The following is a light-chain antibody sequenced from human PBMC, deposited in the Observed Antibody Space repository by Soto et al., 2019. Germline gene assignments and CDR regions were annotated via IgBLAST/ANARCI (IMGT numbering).Light chain of an antibody. CDR1: ESVTSS. CDR2: AAS. CDR3: QQYYSYPWT. V-gene: IGKV3-15*01. J-gene: IGKJ1*01. Sequence: EIVMTQSPATRSVAPGDRAALSFVASESVTSSLAWYQQKPCQPPRLLIYAASTRATDVPARFSGGGSETEFTLTISSLQSEDFATYYCQQYYSYPWTFGQGTKVDIK.